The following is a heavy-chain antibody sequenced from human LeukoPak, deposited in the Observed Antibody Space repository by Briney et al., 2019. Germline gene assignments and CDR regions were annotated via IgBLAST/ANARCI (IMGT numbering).Heavy chain of an antibody. D-gene: IGHD6-19*01. V-gene: IGHV1-69*06. CDR2: IIPIFGTA. CDR1: GGTFSSYA. J-gene: IGHJ4*02. CDR3: ASQEGPYSSGMRIDS. Sequence: SVKLSCKASGGTFSSYAISWVRQAPGQGLGWMGGIIPIFGTANYAQKFQGRVTITADKSTSTAYMELSSLRSEDTAVYSCASQEGPYSSGMRIDSWGQGTLVTVSS.